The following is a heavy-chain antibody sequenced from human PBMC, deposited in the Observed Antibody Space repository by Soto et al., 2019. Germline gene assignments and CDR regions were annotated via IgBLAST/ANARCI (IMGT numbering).Heavy chain of an antibody. CDR1: GFTFSNAW. CDR3: TTDTYGDYVSFDY. D-gene: IGHD4-17*01. V-gene: IGHV3-15*01. J-gene: IGHJ4*02. Sequence: PGGSLRLSCAASGFTFSNAWMSWVRQAPGKGLEWVGRIKSKTDGGTTDYAAPVKGRFTISRDDSKNTLYLQMNSLKTEDTAVYYCTTDTYGDYVSFDYWGQGTLVTVSS. CDR2: IKSKTDGGTT.